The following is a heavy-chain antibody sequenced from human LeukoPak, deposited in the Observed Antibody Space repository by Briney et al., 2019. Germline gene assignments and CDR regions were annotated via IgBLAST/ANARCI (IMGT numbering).Heavy chain of an antibody. CDR3: AKGAYGSGSYYLFVY. J-gene: IGHJ4*02. CDR2: ISWNSRSI. Sequence: GRSLRLSCTASGFTFDDYAMHWVPQAPGKVLKRVSGISWNSRSIAYADSVKGRFTISRDNAKNSLYLQMNSLRAEDMALYYCAKGAYGSGSYYLFVYWGQGTLVTVSS. D-gene: IGHD3-10*01. V-gene: IGHV3-9*03. CDR1: GFTFDDYA.